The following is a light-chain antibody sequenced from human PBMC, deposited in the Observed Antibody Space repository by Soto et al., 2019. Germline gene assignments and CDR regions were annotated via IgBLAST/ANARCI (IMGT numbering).Light chain of an antibody. CDR2: RNN. CDR1: CLNIGSNY. J-gene: IGLJ1*01. CDR3: AAWDNSLSGYV. V-gene: IGLV1-47*01. Sequence: QSALTQPPSSSGTPGQRVTISCSGSCLNIGSNYVYWFQQLPGTTPKLFIYRNNQRPSGVPDRFSGSKSGTSASLAISGLRSEDEADYYCAAWDNSLSGYVFGTGTKVTVL.